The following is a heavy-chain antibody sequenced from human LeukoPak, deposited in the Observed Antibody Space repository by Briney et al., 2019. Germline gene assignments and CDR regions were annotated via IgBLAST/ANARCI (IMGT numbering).Heavy chain of an antibody. CDR3: AKVPQYYYDSSGYLAY. CDR1: GFTFSSYG. V-gene: IGHV3-30*18. Sequence: GGSLRLSCAASGFTFSSYGMHWVRQAPGKGLEWVAVISYDGSNKYYADSVKGRFTISRDNSKNTLYLRMNSLRAEDTAVYYCAKVPQYYYDSSGYLAYWGQGTLVTVSS. CDR2: ISYDGSNK. J-gene: IGHJ4*02. D-gene: IGHD3-22*01.